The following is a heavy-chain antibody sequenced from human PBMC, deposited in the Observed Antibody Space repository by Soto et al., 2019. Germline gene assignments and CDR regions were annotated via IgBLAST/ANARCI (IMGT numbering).Heavy chain of an antibody. CDR3: ARMGVRAAMGPTYYYYGMDV. CDR2: INHSGST. J-gene: IGHJ6*02. V-gene: IGHV4-34*01. CDR1: GGSFSGYY. D-gene: IGHD2-2*01. Sequence: QVQLQQWGAGLLKPSETLSLTCAVYGGSFSGYYWSWIRQPPGKGLEWIGEINHSGSTNYNPSLKSRVTISVDTSKNQFSLKLSSVTAADTAVYYCARMGVRAAMGPTYYYYGMDVWGQGTTVTVSS.